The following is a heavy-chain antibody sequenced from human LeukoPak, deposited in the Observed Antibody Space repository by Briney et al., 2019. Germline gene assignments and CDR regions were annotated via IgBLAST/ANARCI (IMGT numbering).Heavy chain of an antibody. CDR3: ARERERYFDWSDPHPFDY. CDR1: GFNFGDDY. CDR2: IGSKSSTI. Sequence: GGSLRLSCTASGFNFGDDYMSWIRQAPGKGLEWLSYIGSKSSTIYYADSVKGRFTISRDNAKNSLYLQMNSLRADDTAIYYCARERERYFDWSDPHPFDYWGQGTLVTVSS. D-gene: IGHD3-9*01. V-gene: IGHV3-11*01. J-gene: IGHJ4*02.